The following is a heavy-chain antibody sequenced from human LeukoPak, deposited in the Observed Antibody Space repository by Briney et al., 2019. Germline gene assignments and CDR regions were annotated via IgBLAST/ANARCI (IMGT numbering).Heavy chain of an antibody. CDR2: ISAYNGNT. CDR3: ARSNSGSYYHLEY. D-gene: IGHD1-26*01. J-gene: IGHJ4*02. Sequence: HRASVKVSCKASGYTFTSYGISWVRQAPGQGLEWMGWISAYNGNTNYAQKLQGRVTMTADTSTSTAYMELRSLTSDDTSIYYCARSNSGSYYHLEYWGQGALVTVSS. V-gene: IGHV1-18*01. CDR1: GYTFTSYG.